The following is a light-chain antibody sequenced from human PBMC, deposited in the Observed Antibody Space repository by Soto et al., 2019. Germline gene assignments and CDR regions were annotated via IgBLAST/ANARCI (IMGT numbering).Light chain of an antibody. CDR2: RAS. CDR3: QQYNTYSRT. J-gene: IGKJ1*01. Sequence: DIQMTQSPSTLSASVGDRVTITCRASQSVITSLAWYQHKPGKAPKLLIYRASTLESGVPSRFSGSGSGTEFTLTISSLQPDDFATYYCQQYNTYSRTFDQGTKVDIK. V-gene: IGKV1-5*03. CDR1: QSVITS.